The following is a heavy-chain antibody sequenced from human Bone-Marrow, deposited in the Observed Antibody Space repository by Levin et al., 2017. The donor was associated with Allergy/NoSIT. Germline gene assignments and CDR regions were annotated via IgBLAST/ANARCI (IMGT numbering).Heavy chain of an antibody. CDR1: GYAFTGYH. CDR2: INPDSGGK. CDR3: ARGRRTIAAGLLDPDVFHF. D-gene: IGHD6-13*01. V-gene: IGHV1-2*02. Sequence: ASVKVSCKASGYAFTGYHIHWVRQAPGQGLERMWWINPDSGGKHPAQKVEDRLTMTRDTYTSTVYLELNRLRPDDPAIYYCARGRRTIAAGLLDPDVFHFWGQGTVVTVSS. J-gene: IGHJ3*01.